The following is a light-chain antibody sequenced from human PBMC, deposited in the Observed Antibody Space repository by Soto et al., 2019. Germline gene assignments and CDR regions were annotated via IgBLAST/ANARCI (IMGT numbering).Light chain of an antibody. V-gene: IGKV4-1*01. J-gene: IGKJ2*01. CDR1: QSLLYSTNNTNY. Sequence: DTVMTQSPESLAVSLGERATINCKSSQSLLYSTNNTNYLNWYQKKPGQPPKLLIYWASTRESGVPDRFSSSGSRRDFTLTISSLQAEDVAVYYCQQCYSVPYTFGQGTKLDI. CDR3: QQCYSVPYT. CDR2: WAS.